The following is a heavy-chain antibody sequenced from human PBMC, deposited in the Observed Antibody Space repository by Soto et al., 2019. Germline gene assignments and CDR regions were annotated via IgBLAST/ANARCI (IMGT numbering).Heavy chain of an antibody. CDR2: INSDGSST. D-gene: IGHD2-15*01. Sequence: VQLVESGGGLVQPGGSLRLSCAASGFTFSSYWMHWVRQAPGKGLVWVSRINSDGSSTRYADSVKGRFTITRDNANTTLYLQMNSLRAEDTAVYYCARELGHYSGGSCYFDHWGQGSLVTVSS. CDR1: GFTFSSYW. CDR3: ARELGHYSGGSCYFDH. V-gene: IGHV3-74*01. J-gene: IGHJ4*02.